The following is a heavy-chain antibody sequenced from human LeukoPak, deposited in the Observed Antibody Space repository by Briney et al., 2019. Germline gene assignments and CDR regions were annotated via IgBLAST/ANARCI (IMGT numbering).Heavy chain of an antibody. D-gene: IGHD3-9*01. CDR3: VKEYFGFAFDY. J-gene: IGHJ4*02. CDR1: GFTFSSYA. V-gene: IGHV3-23*01. Sequence: GGSLRLSCAASGFTFSSYAMSWVRQAPGKGLEWVSDITSSGDSTYYADSVKGRFTISRDNPKNTLYLQMNSLRAEDTAIYYCVKEYFGFAFDYWGQGTVATVSS. CDR2: ITSSGDST.